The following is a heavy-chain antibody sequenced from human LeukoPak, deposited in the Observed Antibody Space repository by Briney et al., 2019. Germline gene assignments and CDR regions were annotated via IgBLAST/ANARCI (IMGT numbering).Heavy chain of an antibody. D-gene: IGHD6-13*01. CDR3: ARWYSDYYYYYMDV. CDR2: ISSTGGTV. Sequence: GGSLRLSCAASGFTFRSCSMNWVRQAPGMGLEWVSYISSTGGTVNYANSVKGRFTISRDNAKNSLYLQMNSLRAEDTAVYYCARWYSDYYYYYMDVWGKGTTVTVSS. CDR1: GFTFRSCS. J-gene: IGHJ6*03. V-gene: IGHV3-48*01.